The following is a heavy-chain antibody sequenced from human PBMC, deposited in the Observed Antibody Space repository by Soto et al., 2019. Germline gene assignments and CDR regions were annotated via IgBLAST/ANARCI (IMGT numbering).Heavy chain of an antibody. V-gene: IGHV1-69*13. CDR2: IIPIFGTA. CDR3: ARKSSGGYDSPGGYYYYGMDV. CDR1: GGTFSSYA. D-gene: IGHD5-12*01. Sequence: SVKVSCKASGGTFSSYAISWVRQAPGQGLEWMGGIIPIFGTANYAQKFQGRVTITADESTSTAYMELSSLRSEDTAVYYCARKSSGGYDSPGGYYYYGMDVWGQGTTVTVSS. J-gene: IGHJ6*02.